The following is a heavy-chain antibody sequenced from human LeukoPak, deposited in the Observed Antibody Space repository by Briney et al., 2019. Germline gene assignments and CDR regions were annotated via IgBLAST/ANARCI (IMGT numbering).Heavy chain of an antibody. CDR2: INHSGST. V-gene: IGHV4-34*01. J-gene: IGHJ4*02. CDR3: ATGHYYGSGTLDY. CDR1: GGSFSGYY. Sequence: PSETLSLTCAVYGGSFSGYYWSWIRQPPGKRLEWIGEINHSGSTNYNPSLKSRVTISVDTSKNQFSLKLSSVTAADTAVYYCATGHYYGSGTLDYWGQGTLVTVS. D-gene: IGHD3-10*01.